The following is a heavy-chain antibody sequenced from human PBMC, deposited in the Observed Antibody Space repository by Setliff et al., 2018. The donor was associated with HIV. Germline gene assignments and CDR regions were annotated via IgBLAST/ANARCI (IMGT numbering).Heavy chain of an antibody. J-gene: IGHJ6*03. V-gene: IGHV3-21*01. D-gene: IGHD6-25*01. CDR3: ARDPIAAAYYYYMDV. CDR1: GFTFSSYS. CDR2: ISSSSSYI. Sequence: GGSLRLSCAASGFTFSSYSMNWVRQAPGKGLEWVSSISSSSSYIYYADSLKGRFTISRDNAKNSLYLQMNSLRAEDTAVYYCARDPIAAAYYYYMDVWGKGTTVTVSS.